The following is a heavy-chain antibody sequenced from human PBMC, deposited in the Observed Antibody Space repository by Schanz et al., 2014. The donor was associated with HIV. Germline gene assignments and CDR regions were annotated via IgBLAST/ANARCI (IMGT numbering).Heavy chain of an antibody. Sequence: VQLLESGGGLVQPGGSLRLSCAASRFTFSVYAMNWVRQAPGKGPVWVSRVKYDGSTKEYAGSVKGRFTISRDNSKNTLYLQTNSLRDEDTAVYYCAKWGDGYCTGGSCGGIFDSWGQGTLVTVSS. D-gene: IGHD2-15*01. CDR1: RFTFSVYA. CDR3: AKWGDGYCTGGSCGGIFDS. V-gene: IGHV3-30*18. CDR2: VKYDGSTK. J-gene: IGHJ4*02.